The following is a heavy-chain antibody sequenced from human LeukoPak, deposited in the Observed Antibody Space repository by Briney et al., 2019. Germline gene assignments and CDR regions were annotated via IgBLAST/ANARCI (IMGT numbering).Heavy chain of an antibody. V-gene: IGHV3-53*01. J-gene: IGHJ3*02. CDR2: IYSGGST. CDR1: GGSISGSSYY. CDR3: ARFPLNLIVGAPQKAFDI. D-gene: IGHD1-26*01. Sequence: HPSETLSLTCTVSGGSISGSSYYWGWIRQPPGKGLEWVSVIYSGGSTYYADSVKGRFTISKDNSKNTLYLQMNSLRAEDTAVYYCARFPLNLIVGAPQKAFDIWGQGTMVTVSS.